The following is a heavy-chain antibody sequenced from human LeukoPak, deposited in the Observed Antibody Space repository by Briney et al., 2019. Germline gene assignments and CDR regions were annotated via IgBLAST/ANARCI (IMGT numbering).Heavy chain of an antibody. J-gene: IGHJ5*02. Sequence: ALVKVSCKASVYTFTSYGISWVRQAPEQGLEWMGWISAYNGNTNYAQKLQGRVTMATDTSTSTAYMELRSLRSDDTAVYYCARAPSLAGYNWFDPWGQGTLVTVSS. CDR2: ISAYNGNT. V-gene: IGHV1-18*01. CDR1: VYTFTSYG. D-gene: IGHD6-19*01. CDR3: ARAPSLAGYNWFDP.